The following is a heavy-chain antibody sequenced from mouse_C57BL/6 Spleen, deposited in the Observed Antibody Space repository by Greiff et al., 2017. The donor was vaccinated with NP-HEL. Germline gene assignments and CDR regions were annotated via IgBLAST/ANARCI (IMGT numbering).Heavy chain of an antibody. CDR2: IRNKANNHAT. Sequence: EVKVEESGGGLVQPGGSMKLSCAASGFTFSDAWMDWVRQSPEKGLEWVAEIRNKANNHATYYAESVKGRFTISRDDSKSSVYLQMNSLRAEDTGIYYCTRGGFHWVPFDYWGQGTTLTVSS. CDR3: TRGGFHWVPFDY. V-gene: IGHV6-6*01. D-gene: IGHD4-1*01. CDR1: GFTFSDAW. J-gene: IGHJ2*01.